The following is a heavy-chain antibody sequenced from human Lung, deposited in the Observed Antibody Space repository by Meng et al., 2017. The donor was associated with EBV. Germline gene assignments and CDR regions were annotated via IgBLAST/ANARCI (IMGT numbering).Heavy chain of an antibody. Sequence: QMQLQESGPGLVKPSGTRSLTCTCSGDSMTIHNWWTWVRQSPGKGLEWIGEIHLTGMTTYNPSLESRVTLSVDKSKNSFSLQVTSVTAADTAVYYCAIGTASYGPFDNWSQGTLVTVSS. CDR2: IHLTGMT. CDR1: GDSMTIHNW. D-gene: IGHD4-17*01. CDR3: AIGTASYGPFDN. V-gene: IGHV4-4*02. J-gene: IGHJ4*01.